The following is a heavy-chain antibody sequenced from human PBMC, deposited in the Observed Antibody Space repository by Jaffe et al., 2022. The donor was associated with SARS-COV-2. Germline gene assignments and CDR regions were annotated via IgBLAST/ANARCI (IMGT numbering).Heavy chain of an antibody. J-gene: IGHJ4*02. D-gene: IGHD3-3*01. CDR2: INHSGST. Sequence: QVQLQQWGAGLLKPSETLSLTCAVYGGSFSGYYWSWIRQPPGKGLEWIGEINHSGSTNYNPSLKSRVTISVDTSKNQFSLKLSSVTAADTAVYYCARGSEWLLPTRWGQGTLVTVSS. V-gene: IGHV4-34*01. CDR1: GGSFSGYY. CDR3: ARGSEWLLPTR.